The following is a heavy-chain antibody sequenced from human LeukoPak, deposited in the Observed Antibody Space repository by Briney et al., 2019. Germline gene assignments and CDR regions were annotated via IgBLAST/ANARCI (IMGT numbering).Heavy chain of an antibody. D-gene: IGHD6-13*01. V-gene: IGHV4-4*07. CDR3: ARVLMAAFDYGMDV. Sequence: KTSETLSLTCTVSGGSISSYYWSWIRQPAGKGLEWIGRIYTSGSTNYNPSLKSRVTISVDTSKNQFSLKLSSVTAADTAVYYCARVLMAAFDYGMDVWGQGTTVTVSS. J-gene: IGHJ6*02. CDR2: IYTSGST. CDR1: GGSISSYY.